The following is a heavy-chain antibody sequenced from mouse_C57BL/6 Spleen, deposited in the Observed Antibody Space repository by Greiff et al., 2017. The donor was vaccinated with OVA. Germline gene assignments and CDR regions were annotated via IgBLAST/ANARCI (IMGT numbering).Heavy chain of an antibody. V-gene: IGHV3-6*01. J-gene: IGHJ2*01. D-gene: IGHD4-1*01. CDR3: ARDFAGFYYFDY. CDR1: GYSITSGYY. CDR2: ISYDGSN. Sequence: EVQLQESGPGLVKPSQSLSLTCSVTGYSITSGYYWNWIRQFPGNKLEWMGYISYDGSNNYNPSLKNRISITRDTSKNQFFLKLNSVTTEDTATYYCARDFAGFYYFDYWGQGTTLTVSS.